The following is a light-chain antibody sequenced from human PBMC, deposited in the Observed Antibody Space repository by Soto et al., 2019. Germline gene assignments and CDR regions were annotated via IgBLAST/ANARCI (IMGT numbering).Light chain of an antibody. CDR3: ASWDDSLNAPI. Sequence: QSVTTQPASAYGTPGQRLTISCSGSISNIGGNTVNWYRQFPGTAPKLVIYSNNQRPSGVPDRFYGSTSGTSASLAISGLQSDHAADYYCASWDDSLNAPILGGWTKVTV. V-gene: IGLV1-44*01. J-gene: IGLJ2*01. CDR1: ISNIGGNT. CDR2: SNN.